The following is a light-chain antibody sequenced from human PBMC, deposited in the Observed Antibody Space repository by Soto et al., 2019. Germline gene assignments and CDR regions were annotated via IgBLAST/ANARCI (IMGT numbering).Light chain of an antibody. Sequence: ILMGQSPSSLSASXGDRVTIPCRASESISSYLNWYQQKPGNAPKLXXYKSSTLKPGGPPRFSGSGSATEFTRPISSRQPDDFATYYRQHYNSYSEAFGQGTKVDIK. CDR1: ESISSY. CDR3: QHYNSYSEA. V-gene: IGKV1-5*03. CDR2: KSS. J-gene: IGKJ1*01.